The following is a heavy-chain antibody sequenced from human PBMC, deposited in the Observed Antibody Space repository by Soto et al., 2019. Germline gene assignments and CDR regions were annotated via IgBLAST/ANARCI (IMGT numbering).Heavy chain of an antibody. CDR3: AHTPLRKVGQ. Sequence: SETLSLTCTVSGGSISSYYWSWIRQPPGKGLEWIGYIYYSGSTNYNPSLKSRVTISVDTSKNQFSLKLSSVTTMDPVDTATYYCAHTPLRKVGQWGPGTLVTVSS. CDR1: GGSISSYY. D-gene: IGHD3-10*01. V-gene: IGHV4-59*12. J-gene: IGHJ4*02. CDR2: IYYSGST.